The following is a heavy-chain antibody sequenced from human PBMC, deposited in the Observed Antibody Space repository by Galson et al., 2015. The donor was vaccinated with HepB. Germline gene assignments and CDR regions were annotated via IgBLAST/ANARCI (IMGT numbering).Heavy chain of an antibody. CDR2: ISTTGTNI. Sequence: SLRLSCAASGFTFSSFTMNWVRQAPGKKLEWVSYISTTGTNIFYVDSVKGRFAVSRDNAKISLYLQMNSLRAEDTAIYYCARVVLSGSYWYFDFWGQGTLVTVSS. V-gene: IGHV3-48*01. CDR3: ARVVLSGSYWYFDF. CDR1: GFTFSSFT. D-gene: IGHD1-26*01. J-gene: IGHJ4*02.